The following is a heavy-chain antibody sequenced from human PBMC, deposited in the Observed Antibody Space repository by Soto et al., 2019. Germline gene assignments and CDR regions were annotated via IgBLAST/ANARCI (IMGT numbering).Heavy chain of an antibody. CDR1: VGSIRSGGYY. CDR2: IYYSGST. Sequence: TLSLTCTVSVGSIRSGGYYWSWILQHPGKGLEWIGYIYYSGSTYYNPSLKSRVTISVDTSKNQFSLKLSSVTAADTAVYYCARVPLQKNTAIWYFDYWGQGTPVTVSS. V-gene: IGHV4-31*03. J-gene: IGHJ4*02. CDR3: ARVPLQKNTAIWYFDY. D-gene: IGHD5-18*01.